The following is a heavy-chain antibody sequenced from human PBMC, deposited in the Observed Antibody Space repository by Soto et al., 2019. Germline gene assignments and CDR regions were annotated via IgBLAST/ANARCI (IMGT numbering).Heavy chain of an antibody. D-gene: IGHD3-10*01. V-gene: IGHV3-21*01. CDR2: ISISISYI. CDR3: ARGRGRWLPPGSCYYYGMDV. J-gene: IGHJ6*04. Sequence: GGSLRLSCAASGFTFSSYSMNWVRQAPGKGLEWVSSISISISYIYYADSVKGRFTISRDNAKNSLYLQMNSLRAEDTAVYYCARGRGRWLPPGSCYYYGMDVWGEGNTVTVSA. CDR1: GFTFSSYS.